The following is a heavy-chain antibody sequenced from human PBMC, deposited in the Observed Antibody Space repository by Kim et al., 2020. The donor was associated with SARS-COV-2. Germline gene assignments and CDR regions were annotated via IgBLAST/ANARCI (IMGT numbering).Heavy chain of an antibody. Sequence: SETLSLTCTVSGGSISSYYWSWIRQPPGKGLEWIGYIYYSGSTNYNPSLKSRVTISVDTSKNQFSLKLSSVTAADTAVYYCARKAGYCTGGVCPLYYYYMDVWGKGTTVTVSS. D-gene: IGHD2-8*02. J-gene: IGHJ6*03. V-gene: IGHV4-59*01. CDR1: GGSISSYY. CDR3: ARKAGYCTGGVCPLYYYYMDV. CDR2: IYYSGST.